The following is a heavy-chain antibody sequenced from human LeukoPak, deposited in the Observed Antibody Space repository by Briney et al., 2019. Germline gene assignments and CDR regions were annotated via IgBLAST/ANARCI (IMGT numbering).Heavy chain of an antibody. Sequence: SETLSLTCTVSGGSISRDSYYWSWIRQPAGKGLEWIGRIYTSGSTNYNPSLKSRVTISVDKSKNQFSLKLSSVTAADTAVYYCASGDYYDSSGYHGPMGYWGQGTLVTVSS. D-gene: IGHD3-22*01. J-gene: IGHJ4*02. V-gene: IGHV4-61*02. CDR3: ASGDYYDSSGYHGPMGY. CDR2: IYTSGST. CDR1: GGSISRDSYY.